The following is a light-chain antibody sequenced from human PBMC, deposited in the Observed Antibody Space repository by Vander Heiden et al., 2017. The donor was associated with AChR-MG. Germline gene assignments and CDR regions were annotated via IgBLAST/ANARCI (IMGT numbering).Light chain of an antibody. V-gene: IGKV2-29*01. CDR1: QCSLNRSGKTY. CDR3: RQCIHLPLT. J-gene: IGKJ1*01. Sequence: DILMTQTPLSLSVTTGQPASISCKTSQCSLNRSGKTYLYWYQQKPGQAPQLLIHEASSRDAGVPDRFSGRGSGTDFTLKISRVEAEDVGVYYCRQCIHLPLTFGQGTKLEIK. CDR2: EAS.